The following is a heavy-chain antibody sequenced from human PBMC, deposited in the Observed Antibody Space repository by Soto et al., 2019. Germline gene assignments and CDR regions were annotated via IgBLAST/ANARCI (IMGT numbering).Heavy chain of an antibody. V-gene: IGHV2-26*01. CDR3: ARILRYSVFPEGLDV. Sequence: QVTLKESGPVLVKPTETLTLTCTVSGFSHSNAKMGVSWISQPPGRAPEGLAHIFSNDEKSYSTSLKNSLTISKDTAKSQVVPTMTNMDPVDTATYYCARILRYSVFPEGLDVWGQGTTVTVSS. J-gene: IGHJ6*02. CDR2: IFSNDEK. CDR1: GFSHSNAKMG. D-gene: IGHD1-20*01.